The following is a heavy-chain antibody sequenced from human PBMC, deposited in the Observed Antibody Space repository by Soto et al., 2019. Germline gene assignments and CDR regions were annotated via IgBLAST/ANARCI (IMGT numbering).Heavy chain of an antibody. Sequence: PGGSLRLSCAASGFTFSSYSMNWVRQAPGKGLEWVSYISSSSSTIYYADSVKGRFTISRDNAKNSLYLQMNSLRGEDTAVYYCAREPRYYYDSSGYLNWFDPWGQGTLVTVSS. J-gene: IGHJ5*02. CDR1: GFTFSSYS. D-gene: IGHD3-22*01. CDR2: ISSSSSTI. V-gene: IGHV3-48*01. CDR3: AREPRYYYDSSGYLNWFDP.